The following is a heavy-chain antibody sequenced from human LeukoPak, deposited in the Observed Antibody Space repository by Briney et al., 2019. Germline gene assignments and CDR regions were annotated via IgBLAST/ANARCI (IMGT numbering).Heavy chain of an antibody. CDR1: GFTFSTYN. V-gene: IGHV3-21*01. Sequence: GGSLRLSCAASGFTFSTYNMNWVRQAPGKGLEWVSSITSSSSYTFYADSVKGRFTISRDNSKNTVYLQMNSLRAEDTAVYYCAKDPTHFRVWDDYDNTRLNYWGQGTLVTVSS. CDR2: ITSSSSYT. D-gene: IGHD3-22*01. CDR3: AKDPTHFRVWDDYDNTRLNY. J-gene: IGHJ4*02.